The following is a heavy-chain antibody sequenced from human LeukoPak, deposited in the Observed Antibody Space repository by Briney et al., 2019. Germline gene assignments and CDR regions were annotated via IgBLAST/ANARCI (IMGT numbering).Heavy chain of an antibody. D-gene: IGHD5-24*01. CDR2: IKQDGSKK. J-gene: IGHJ4*01. Sequence: GGSLRLSCVASGFPFSSYWMTWVRQAPGKGLEWVANIKQDGSKKSYVDSVKGRFTISRDNAKNSLYLQMNSLRAEDTAIYYCTRVGYIDEGIDYWGQEPWSPSPQ. CDR3: TRVGYIDEGIDY. V-gene: IGHV3-7*04. CDR1: GFPFSSYW.